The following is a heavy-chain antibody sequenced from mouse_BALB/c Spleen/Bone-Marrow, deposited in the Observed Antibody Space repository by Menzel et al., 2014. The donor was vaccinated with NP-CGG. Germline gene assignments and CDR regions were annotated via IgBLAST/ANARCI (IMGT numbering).Heavy chain of an antibody. CDR2: IRNKANGYTT. J-gene: IGHJ1*01. D-gene: IGHD1-1*01. CDR1: GFTFTDYY. Sequence: DVQLVESGGGLVQPGSSLRLSCATSGFTFTDYYMSWVRQPPGKALEWLGFIRNKANGYTTEYSASVKGRFTISRDNSQSILYLQMNTLRAEDSATYYCARDRNYGSSWYFDVWGAGTTVTVSS. V-gene: IGHV7-3*02. CDR3: ARDRNYGSSWYFDV.